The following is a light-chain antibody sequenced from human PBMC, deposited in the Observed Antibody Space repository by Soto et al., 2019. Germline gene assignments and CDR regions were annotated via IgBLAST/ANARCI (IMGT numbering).Light chain of an antibody. J-gene: IGLJ2*01. CDR2: DVS. CDR3: SSYTSRSTLV. V-gene: IGLV2-14*01. Sequence: QSALTQPASVSGSPGQSITISCTGTSSDVGGYNYVSWYQQHPGKAPKLMIYDVSDRPSGVSSRFSGPKSGNTASLTISGLQVEDEADYYCSSYTSRSTLVFGGGTKLTVL. CDR1: SSDVGGYNY.